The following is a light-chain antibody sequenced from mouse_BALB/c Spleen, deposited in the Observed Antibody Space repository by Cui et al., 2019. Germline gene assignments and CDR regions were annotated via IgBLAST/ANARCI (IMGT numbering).Light chain of an antibody. J-gene: IGKJ1*01. CDR1: SSVSY. CDR3: HQWSSYPWT. CDR2: STS. V-gene: IGKV4-80*01. Sequence: QIVPIQSPAITSASLGEETTLTCSASSSVSYIHWYQQKSGTSPKLLIYSTSNLASGVPSRFSGSGSGTFYSLTISSVEAEDAADYYCHQWSSYPWTFGGGTKLEIK.